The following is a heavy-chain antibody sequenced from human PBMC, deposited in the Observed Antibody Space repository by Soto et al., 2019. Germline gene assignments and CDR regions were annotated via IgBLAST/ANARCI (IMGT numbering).Heavy chain of an antibody. CDR2: INSSSTYT. CDR3: ARVVDGRGSGARRYFDL. J-gene: IGHJ2*01. Sequence: QVQLVESGGGLVKPGGSLRLSCAASGFTFSDYYMSWIRQPPGQGLEWVSYINSSSTYTNYADSVKGRFTISRDNAKNSLYLQMNSLRAEDTAVYYCARVVDGRGSGARRYFDLWGRGTLVTVSS. CDR1: GFTFSDYY. D-gene: IGHD3-10*01. V-gene: IGHV3-11*05.